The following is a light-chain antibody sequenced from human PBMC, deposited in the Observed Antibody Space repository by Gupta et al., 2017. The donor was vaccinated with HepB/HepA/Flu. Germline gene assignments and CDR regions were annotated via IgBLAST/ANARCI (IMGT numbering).Light chain of an antibody. V-gene: IGKV2-30*01. CDR3: VQGTHWPT. CDR1: QSLVFSDGNTF. Sequence: DVASTPSPLSLPVTLGQPASISCRSSQSLVFSDGNTFLHWFQQRPGQSPRRLLYQVSKRDSGVPERFSGSGSGTDFTLRISRVEAEDVAIYYCVQGTHWPTFGGGTKVEIK. J-gene: IGKJ4*01. CDR2: QVS.